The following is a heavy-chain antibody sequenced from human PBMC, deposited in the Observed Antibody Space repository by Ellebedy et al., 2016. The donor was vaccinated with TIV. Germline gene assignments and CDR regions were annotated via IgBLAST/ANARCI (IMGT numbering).Heavy chain of an antibody. J-gene: IGHJ4*02. CDR2: ITGSGVST. Sequence: GESLKISCAASGFTFSSYEMSWVRQAPGKGLEWVSGITGSGVSTYYADSVKGRFTISRDNSKNTLYLQMNSLRDEDTAVYYCARVLGVTAIYYWGQGTLVTVSS. D-gene: IGHD2-21*02. CDR1: GFTFSSYE. V-gene: IGHV3-23*01. CDR3: ARVLGVTAIYY.